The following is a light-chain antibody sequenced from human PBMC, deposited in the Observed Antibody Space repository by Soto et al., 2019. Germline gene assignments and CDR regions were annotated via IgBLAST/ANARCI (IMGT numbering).Light chain of an antibody. CDR3: LSYDSSLSGSVV. CDR2: GNS. CDR1: SSNIGAGYD. Sequence: SVLTQPPSVSGAPGQRVTSSCTGSSSNIGAGYDVHWYQQLPGTAPKLLIYGNSNSPSGVPDRFSGSKSGTSASLAITGLQAEDDADYYCLSYDSSLSGSVVFGGGTKLTVL. V-gene: IGLV1-40*01. J-gene: IGLJ2*01.